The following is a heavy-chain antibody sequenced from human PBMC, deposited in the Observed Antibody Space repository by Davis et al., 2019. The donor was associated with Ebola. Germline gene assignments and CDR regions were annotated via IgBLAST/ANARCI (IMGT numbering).Heavy chain of an antibody. V-gene: IGHV4-59*01. Sequence: SETLSLTCNVSGVSITPYYWNWIRQPPRKGLEFIGYIFDSGSPKYNPSLKSRVTISVDMSKNQFSLKLSSVTAADTAVYYCARGGYGDYEYFQEWGQGTLVTVSS. CDR2: IFDSGSP. J-gene: IGHJ1*01. D-gene: IGHD4-17*01. CDR1: GVSITPYY. CDR3: ARGGYGDYEYFQE.